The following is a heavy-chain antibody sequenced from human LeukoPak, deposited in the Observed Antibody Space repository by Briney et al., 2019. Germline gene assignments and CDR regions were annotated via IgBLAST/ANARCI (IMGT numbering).Heavy chain of an antibody. D-gene: IGHD3-22*01. CDR2: IHFSGSS. CDR1: GGSLSSYY. CDR3: ARGHSSGYYYPSNWFDP. Sequence: PSETLSLTCTVSGGSLSSYYWSWIRQPPGKGLEYIGYIHFSGSSNYNPSLKSRVTMSVDTSKNQFSLKLSSVTAADTAVYYCARGHSSGYYYPSNWFDPWGQGTLVTVSS. V-gene: IGHV4-59*12. J-gene: IGHJ5*02.